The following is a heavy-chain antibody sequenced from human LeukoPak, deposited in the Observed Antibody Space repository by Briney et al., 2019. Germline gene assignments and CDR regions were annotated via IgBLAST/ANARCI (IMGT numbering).Heavy chain of an antibody. Sequence: GGSLRLSCAAAGFPFSSYAMGWVRQAPGKGLEWVSAISGSGDNTFYADSVKGRFTISRDNSKNTLLLQMNSLRGEDTALYFCAKDLWSVAVSALDHWGQGTRVTVSS. CDR2: ISGSGDNT. J-gene: IGHJ4*02. V-gene: IGHV3-23*01. D-gene: IGHD3-3*01. CDR1: GFPFSSYA. CDR3: AKDLWSVAVSALDH.